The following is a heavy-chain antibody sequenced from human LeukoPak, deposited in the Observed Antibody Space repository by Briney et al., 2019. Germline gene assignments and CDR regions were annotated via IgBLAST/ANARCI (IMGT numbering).Heavy chain of an antibody. D-gene: IGHD2-15*01. J-gene: IGHJ6*02. CDR3: ARARGGGSRYYYYGMDV. CDR1: AGSISSGGYY. V-gene: IGHV4-31*02. Sequence: SETLSLTWTVSAGSISSGGYYWSWIRQHPWKGLEWTGYTYYSGSTYYNSSLKSRVTISVDTSKNQLSLKLSSVTAADPAVYYCARARGGGSRYYYYGMDVWGQKTPVTVSS. CDR2: TYYSGST.